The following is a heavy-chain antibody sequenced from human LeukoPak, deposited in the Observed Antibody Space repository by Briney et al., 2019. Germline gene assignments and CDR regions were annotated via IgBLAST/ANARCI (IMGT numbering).Heavy chain of an antibody. J-gene: IGHJ4*02. CDR3: ERLKGFRGGGDY. CDR2: IIPIFGTA. Sequence: SVKVSCKASGCTFSSYAISWVRQAPGQGLEWMGWIIPIFGTANYAQKFQGRVTITADKSTNTDYMELSSLRSEDTAVYYCERLKGFRGGGDYWGQGTLVTVSS. CDR1: GCTFSSYA. V-gene: IGHV1-69*06. D-gene: IGHD3-10*01.